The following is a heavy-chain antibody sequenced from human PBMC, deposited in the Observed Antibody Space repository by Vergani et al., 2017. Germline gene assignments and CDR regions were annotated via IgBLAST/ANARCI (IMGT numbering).Heavy chain of an antibody. CDR3: ARVYTYYDFWSGSSGGNWFDP. CDR1: GGSFSGYY. Sequence: QVQLQQWGAGLLKPSETLSLTCAVYGGSFSGYYWSWIRQPPGKGLEWIGEINHSGSTNYNPSLKSRVTISVDTSKNQFSLKLSSVTAADTAVYYCARVYTYYDFWSGSSGGNWFDPWGQGTLVTVSS. J-gene: IGHJ5*02. V-gene: IGHV4-34*01. CDR2: INHSGST. D-gene: IGHD3-3*01.